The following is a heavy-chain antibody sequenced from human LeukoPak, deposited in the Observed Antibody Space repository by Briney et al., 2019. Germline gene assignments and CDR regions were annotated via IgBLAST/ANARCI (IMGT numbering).Heavy chain of an antibody. D-gene: IGHD1-26*01. CDR2: IYHSGST. J-gene: IGHJ4*02. CDR1: GYSISSGYY. Sequence: SETLSLTCTVSGYSISSGYYWGWIRPPPGKGLEWIGSIYHSGSTYYNPSLKSRVTISVDTSKNQFSLKLSSVTAADTAVYYCARVVGAHYAFDYWGQGTLVTVSS. V-gene: IGHV4-38-2*02. CDR3: ARVVGAHYAFDY.